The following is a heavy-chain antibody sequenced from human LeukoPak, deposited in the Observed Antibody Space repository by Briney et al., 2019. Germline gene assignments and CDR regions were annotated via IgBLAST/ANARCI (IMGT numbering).Heavy chain of an antibody. V-gene: IGHV1-2*04. CDR1: GYTFTGYY. CDR2: INPNSGGT. Sequence: ASLKVSCKASGYTFTGYYMHWVRQAPGQGLEWMGWINPNSGGTNYAQKFQGWVTMTRDTSISTAYMELSRLRSDDTAVYYCARVRYSGYDYDYWGQGTLVTVSS. D-gene: IGHD5-12*01. CDR3: ARVRYSGYDYDY. J-gene: IGHJ4*02.